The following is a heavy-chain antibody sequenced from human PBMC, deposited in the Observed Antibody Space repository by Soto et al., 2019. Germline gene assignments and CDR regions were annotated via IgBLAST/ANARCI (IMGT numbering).Heavy chain of an antibody. CDR3: ARGKGMEENYYYYGMDG. J-gene: IGHJ6*02. V-gene: IGHV1-3*01. D-gene: IGHD1-1*01. CDR2: INGGNGNT. CDR1: GYSCTTYD. Sequence: ASVRVSCRASGYSCTTYDMHWVRQAPGPMLEWMGWINGGNGNTKYSQKFQDRVAITRDTSASIAYMELSSLRSEDTAVYYCARGKGMEENYYYYGMDGWGQGTTVTFS.